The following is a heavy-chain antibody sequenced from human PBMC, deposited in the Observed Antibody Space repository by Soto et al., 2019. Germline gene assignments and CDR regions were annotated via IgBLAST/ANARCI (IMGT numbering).Heavy chain of an antibody. D-gene: IGHD1-7*01. V-gene: IGHV5-51*01. CDR1: GYSFASYW. J-gene: IGHJ4*02. CDR3: ARHYFQGGTLN. CDR2: IYPGDSDT. Sequence: GVSLKISCKGSGYSFASYWIGWVRQMPGKGLEWMGTIYPGDSDTRYSPSFQGQVTISADKSISTAYLQWSSLKASDTAMYYCARHYFQGGTLNWGQGTLVPVSS.